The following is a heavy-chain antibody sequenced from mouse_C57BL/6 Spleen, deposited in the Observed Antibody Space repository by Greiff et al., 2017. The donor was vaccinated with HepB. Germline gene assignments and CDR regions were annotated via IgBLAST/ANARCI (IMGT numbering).Heavy chain of an antibody. CDR3: ARERLGKGNFDV. CDR1: GFTFSSYT. V-gene: IGHV5-9*01. CDR2: ISGGGGNT. J-gene: IGHJ1*03. Sequence: EVQVVESGGGLVKPGGSLKLSCAASGFTFSSYTMSWVRQTPEKRLEWVATISGGGGNTYYPDSVKGRFTISRDNAKNTLYLQMSSLRSEDTALYYCARERLGKGNFDVWGTGTTVTVSS. D-gene: IGHD2-1*01.